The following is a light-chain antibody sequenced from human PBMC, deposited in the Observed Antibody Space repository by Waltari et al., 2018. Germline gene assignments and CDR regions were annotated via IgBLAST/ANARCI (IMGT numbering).Light chain of an antibody. CDR3: QVWHTRSDHVV. V-gene: IGLV3-21*03. CDR1: KFGSYS. Sequence: YVLTQPPSVSVAPGTTARITCGGTKFGSYSLHRYQQKPGQAPVMFVYDDSDRPSGMSERFSCSNSDNTATLTISRVEVGDEADYYCQVWHTRSDHVVFGGGTRLTVL. J-gene: IGLJ2*01. CDR2: DDS.